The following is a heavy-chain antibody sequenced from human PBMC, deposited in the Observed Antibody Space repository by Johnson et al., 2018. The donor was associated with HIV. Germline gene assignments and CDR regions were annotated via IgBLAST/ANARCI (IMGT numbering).Heavy chain of an antibody. D-gene: IGHD2-21*02. J-gene: IGHJ3*02. CDR3: AKDWDVVVTADDAFDI. CDR2: TRYDGSNK. V-gene: IGHV3-30*02. Sequence: QVQLVESGGGVVQPGGSLRLSCAASGFTFNTYGMDWVRQAPGKGLEWVAFTRYDGSNKYYADSVKGRFTISRDNSKNTLYLQMNSLRAEDTAVYYCAKDWDVVVTADDAFDIWGQGTMVTVSS. CDR1: GFTFNTYG.